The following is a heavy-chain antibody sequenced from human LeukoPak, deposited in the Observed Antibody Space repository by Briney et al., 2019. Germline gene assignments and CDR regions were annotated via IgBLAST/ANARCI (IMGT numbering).Heavy chain of an antibody. CDR3: ARESRAYYDFWSGYHDAFDI. CDR2: ISSSSSYI. J-gene: IGHJ3*02. V-gene: IGHV3-21*01. CDR1: GFTFSSYS. Sequence: GGSLRLSCAASGFTFSSYSMNWVRQAPGKGLEWVSSISSSSSYIYYADSVKGRFTISRDNAKNSLYMQMNSLRAEDTAVYYCARESRAYYDFWSGYHDAFDIWGQGTMVTVSS. D-gene: IGHD3-3*01.